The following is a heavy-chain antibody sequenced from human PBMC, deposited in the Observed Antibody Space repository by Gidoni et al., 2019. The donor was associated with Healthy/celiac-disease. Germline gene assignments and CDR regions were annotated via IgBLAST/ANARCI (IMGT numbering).Heavy chain of an antibody. Sequence: EVQLVETGGGLIQPGGSLRLSCAASGFTVSSNYMSWVRQAPGKGLEWVSVIYSGGSTYYADSVKGRFTISRDNSKNTLYLQMNSLRAEDTAVYYCARAFLGGGPWGMDVWGQGTTVTVSS. D-gene: IGHD2-15*01. CDR1: GFTVSSNY. CDR2: IYSGGST. V-gene: IGHV3-53*02. CDR3: ARAFLGGGPWGMDV. J-gene: IGHJ6*02.